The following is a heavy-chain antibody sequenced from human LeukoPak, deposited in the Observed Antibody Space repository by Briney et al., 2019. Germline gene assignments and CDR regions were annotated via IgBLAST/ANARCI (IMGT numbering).Heavy chain of an antibody. CDR2: IKQDGSEK. Sequence: GGSLRLSCAASGFTFSSYWMSWVRQAPGKGLEWVANIKQDGSEKYYVDSVKGRFTISRDNAKNSLYLQMNSLRAEDTAVYYCARARGITIFDGPGGYYFDYWGQGTLVTVSS. CDR1: GFTFSSYW. J-gene: IGHJ4*02. V-gene: IGHV3-7*01. CDR3: ARARGITIFDGPGGYYFDY. D-gene: IGHD3-3*01.